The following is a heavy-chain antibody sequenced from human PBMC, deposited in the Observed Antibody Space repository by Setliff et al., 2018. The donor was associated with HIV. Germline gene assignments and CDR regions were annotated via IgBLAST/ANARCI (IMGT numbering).Heavy chain of an antibody. Sequence: GVSLRLSCEASGFTFGDFCMNWVRQAPGKGLEWVSYISSQRTTILYSDSVKGRFTISSDNDKNLLFLHRNGLRADETAVYYCARGPTTVTNYYYYYLDVWGKGTTVTVSS. J-gene: IGHJ6*03. CDR1: GFTFGDFC. CDR2: ISSQRTTI. CDR3: ARGPTTVTNYYYYYLDV. V-gene: IGHV3-48*01. D-gene: IGHD4-17*01.